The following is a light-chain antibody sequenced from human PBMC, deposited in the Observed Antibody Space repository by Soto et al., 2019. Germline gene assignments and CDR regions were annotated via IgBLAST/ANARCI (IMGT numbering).Light chain of an antibody. CDR1: QSVSGRY. J-gene: IGKJ2*01. CDR2: GAS. Sequence: EIVLTQSLGTLSLSPGERVTLSCRASQSVSGRYLAWYQQRPGQAPRLLIYGASTRATGIPDRFSGSASGTDFTLTISRLEPEDFVVYYCQQYGTSPPRYTFGQGTKLEI. V-gene: IGKV3-20*01. CDR3: QQYGTSPPRYT.